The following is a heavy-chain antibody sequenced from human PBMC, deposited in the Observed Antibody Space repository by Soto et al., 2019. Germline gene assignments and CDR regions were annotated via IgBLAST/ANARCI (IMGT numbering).Heavy chain of an antibody. D-gene: IGHD3-22*01. Sequence: GESLKISCRTSGYRFTSYWIAWVRQMPGKGLEWMGIIFPSDSDTRYSPSFQGQVTISADRSTSTVFLRWASLKASDPAVYFCARKDKSGYCNWFDPWGQGTLVTVSS. V-gene: IGHV5-51*01. J-gene: IGHJ5*02. CDR3: ARKDKSGYCNWFDP. CDR2: IFPSDSDT. CDR1: GYRFTSYW.